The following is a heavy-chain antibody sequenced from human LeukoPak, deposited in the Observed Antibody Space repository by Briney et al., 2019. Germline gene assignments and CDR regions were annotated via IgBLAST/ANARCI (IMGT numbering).Heavy chain of an antibody. CDR2: ISSDSSSFK. V-gene: IGHV3-21*04. Sequence: PGGSLRLSCAASGFTFSTYHLHWVRQAPGKGLEWVSTISSDSSSFKYYAHSVQGRFTISRDNAQKSLYLQMNSLRAEDTAVYYCARGTNWSPLDFDYWGQGSLVTVSS. CDR1: GFTFSTYH. J-gene: IGHJ4*02. CDR3: ARGTNWSPLDFDY. D-gene: IGHD1-20*01.